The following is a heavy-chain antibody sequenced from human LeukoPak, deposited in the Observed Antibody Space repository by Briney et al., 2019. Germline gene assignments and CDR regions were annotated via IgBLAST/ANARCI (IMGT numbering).Heavy chain of an antibody. D-gene: IGHD7-27*01. CDR2: ISYDGSNT. J-gene: IGHJ4*02. V-gene: IGHV3-30*03. CDR1: GFTFSSYG. CDR3: ARDVSALGPFDY. Sequence: GGSLRLSCAASGFTFSSYGMHWVRQAPGKGLEWVAVISYDGSNTYYADSVKGRFTISRDNSKNTLYLQMNSLRAEDTAVYYCARDVSALGPFDYWGQGTLVTVSS.